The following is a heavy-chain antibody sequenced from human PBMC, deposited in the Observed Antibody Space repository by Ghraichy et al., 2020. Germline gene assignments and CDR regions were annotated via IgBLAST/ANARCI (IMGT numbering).Heavy chain of an antibody. J-gene: IGHJ4*02. Sequence: GGSLRLSCAASGFTFSSYSMNWVRQAPGKGLEWVSYISSSSSTIYYADSVKGRFTISRDNAKNSLYLQMNSLRAEDTAVYYCAKYSSGWTPWSFVGNWGQGTLVTVSS. V-gene: IGHV3-48*01. D-gene: IGHD6-19*01. CDR2: ISSSSSTI. CDR3: AKYSSGWTPWSFVGN. CDR1: GFTFSSYS.